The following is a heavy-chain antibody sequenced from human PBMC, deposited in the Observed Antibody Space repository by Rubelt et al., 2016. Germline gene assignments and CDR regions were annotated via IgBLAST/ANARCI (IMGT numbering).Heavy chain of an antibody. CDR2: INHSGST. Sequence: QVQLQQWGAGLLKPSETLSLTCAVYGGSFSGYYWSWIRQPPGKGLEWIGEINHSGSTNYNPSLKSRVTISVDTSKNQFSLKLSSVTAADTAVYYCARQEPRGGVGYWGQGTLVTVS. V-gene: IGHV4-34*01. J-gene: IGHJ4*02. CDR1: GGSFSGYY. CDR3: ARQEPRGGVGY. D-gene: IGHD3-16*01.